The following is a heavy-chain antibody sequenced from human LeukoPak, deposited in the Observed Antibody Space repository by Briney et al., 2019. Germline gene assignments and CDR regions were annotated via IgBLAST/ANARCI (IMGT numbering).Heavy chain of an antibody. CDR3: ARDIAAAGTYYQYGMDV. CDR2: INPSGGDT. CDR1: GYTFTNYY. D-gene: IGHD6-13*01. V-gene: IGHV1-46*01. Sequence: ASVKVSCKASGYTFTNYYTHWVRQAPGQGLEWMGIINPSGGDTSYAQKFQGRLTMTRDTSTSTVYMELSSLRSEDTAVYYCARDIAAAGTYYQYGMDVWGQGTSVTVSS. J-gene: IGHJ6*02.